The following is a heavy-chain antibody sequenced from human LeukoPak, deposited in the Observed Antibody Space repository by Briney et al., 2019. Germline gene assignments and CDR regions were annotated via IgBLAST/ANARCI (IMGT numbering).Heavy chain of an antibody. CDR1: GGSFSDYW. V-gene: IGHV4-34*01. Sequence: SETLSLTCAVYGGSFSDYWWTWIRQSPGKGLEWIGEVNHSGRTNYNPSLKSRVTISVDTSKNQFSLKLSSVTAADTAVYYCARGGKHSIPIAARRRSADYNWFDPWGQGTLVTVSS. CDR3: ARGGKHSIPIAARRRSADYNWFDP. J-gene: IGHJ5*02. D-gene: IGHD6-6*01. CDR2: VNHSGRT.